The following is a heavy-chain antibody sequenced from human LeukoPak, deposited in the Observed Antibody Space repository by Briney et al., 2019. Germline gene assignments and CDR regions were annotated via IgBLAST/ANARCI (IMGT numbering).Heavy chain of an antibody. V-gene: IGHV3-30*18. Sequence: GGSLRLSCAASGFTFSSYGMHWVRQAPGKGLEWVAVISYDGSNKYYADSVKGRFTISRDNSKNPLYLQMNSLRAEDTAVYYCAKESITTSPGTYYYYYYGMDVWGQGTTVTVSS. CDR2: ISYDGSNK. D-gene: IGHD3-10*01. CDR1: GFTFSSYG. CDR3: AKESITTSPGTYYYYYYGMDV. J-gene: IGHJ6*02.